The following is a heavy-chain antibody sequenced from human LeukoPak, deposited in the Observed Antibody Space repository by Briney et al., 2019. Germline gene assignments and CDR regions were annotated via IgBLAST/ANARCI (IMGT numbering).Heavy chain of an antibody. D-gene: IGHD3-22*01. CDR1: GYSISSGYY. Sequence: PSETLSLTCAVSGYSISSGYYWGWIRHPPGKGLEWIGIIYHSGSTYYNPSLKSRVTISVDTSKNQFSLKLSSVTAADTAVYYCARHVRDYYDSSGYYVWGAFDIWGQGTMVTVSS. CDR2: IYHSGST. CDR3: ARHVRDYYDSSGYYVWGAFDI. V-gene: IGHV4-38-2*01. J-gene: IGHJ3*02.